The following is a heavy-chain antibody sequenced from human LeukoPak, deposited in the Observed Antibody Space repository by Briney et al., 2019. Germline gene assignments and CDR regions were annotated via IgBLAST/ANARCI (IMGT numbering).Heavy chain of an antibody. CDR3: AKDGFNWNPHYFDY. D-gene: IGHD1-20*01. V-gene: IGHV3-23*01. Sequence: GGSLRLSCAASGFTFSAYAMSWVRQAPGKGLEWVSVISGSGGSTYYADSVKGRFTISRDNFKNTLFLQMNSLRAEDTAVYYCAKDGFNWNPHYFDYWGQGTLVTVSS. J-gene: IGHJ4*02. CDR2: ISGSGGST. CDR1: GFTFSAYA.